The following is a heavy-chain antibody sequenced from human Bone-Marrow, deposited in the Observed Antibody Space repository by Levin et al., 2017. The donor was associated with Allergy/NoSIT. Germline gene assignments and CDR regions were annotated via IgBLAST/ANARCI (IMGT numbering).Heavy chain of an antibody. Sequence: GSGPTLVKPTQTLTLTCTFSGFSLSTSGEGVGWIRQSPGKALEWLALIYWNDAKHYRPFLTTRLTITKDTSKNQVVLTMTNMNPVDTATYHCAHRLWVGSSIDPFDFWGQGILVTVSS. D-gene: IGHD3-10*01. CDR3: AHRLWVGSSIDPFDF. J-gene: IGHJ4*02. V-gene: IGHV2-5*01. CDR1: GFSLSTSGEG. CDR2: IYWNDAK.